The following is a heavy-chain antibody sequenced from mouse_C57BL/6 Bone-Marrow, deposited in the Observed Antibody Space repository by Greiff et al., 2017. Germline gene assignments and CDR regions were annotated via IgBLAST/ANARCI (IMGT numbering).Heavy chain of an antibody. CDR1: GYTFTDYE. CDR3: TRADFDYGAY. D-gene: IGHD2-4*01. J-gene: IGHJ3*01. CDR2: IDPETGGT. V-gene: IGHV1-15*01. Sequence: VKLVESGAELVRPGASVTLSCKASGYTFTDYEMHWVKQTPVHGLEWIGAIDPETGGTAYNQKFKGKAILTADKSSSTAYMELRSLTSEDSAVYYCTRADFDYGAYWGQGTLVTVSA.